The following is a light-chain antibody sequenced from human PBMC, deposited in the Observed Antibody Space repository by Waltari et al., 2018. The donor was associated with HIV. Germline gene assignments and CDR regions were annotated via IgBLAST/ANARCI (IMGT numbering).Light chain of an antibody. Sequence: TEMTQSPSSLSASVGDRVTITCRASDLISNYLSWYQQTPGQAPKILIYGASSLHSGAPSRFSGSQSGTDFTLTISGLQPEDSASYYCLQTYTNPRTFGQGTKVEVK. J-gene: IGKJ1*01. V-gene: IGKV1-39*01. CDR3: LQTYTNPRT. CDR1: DLISNY. CDR2: GAS.